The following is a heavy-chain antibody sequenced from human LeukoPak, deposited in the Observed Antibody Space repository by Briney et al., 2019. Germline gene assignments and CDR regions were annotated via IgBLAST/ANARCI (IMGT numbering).Heavy chain of an antibody. J-gene: IGHJ4*02. Sequence: SETLSLTCTVSGGSISSGDYYWSWIRQPPGTGLEWIGYIYYSGSTYYNPSLKSRVTISVDTSKNQSSLKLSSVTAADTAVYYCARGVVPAAMNWGQGTLVTVSS. CDR1: GGSISSGDYY. D-gene: IGHD2-2*01. V-gene: IGHV4-30-4*01. CDR3: ARGVVPAAMN. CDR2: IYYSGST.